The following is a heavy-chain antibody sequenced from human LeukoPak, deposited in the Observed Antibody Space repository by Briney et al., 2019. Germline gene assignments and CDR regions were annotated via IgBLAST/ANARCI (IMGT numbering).Heavy chain of an antibody. CDR2: NNAGNGNT. D-gene: IGHD6-13*01. Sequence: ASVKVSCKASGYTFTSYAMHWVRQAPGQRLEWMGWNNAGNGNTKYSQKFQGRVTITRDTSASTAYMELSSLRSEDTAVYYCARDPSSWYGEVGMARFDPWGQGTLVTVSS. CDR1: GYTFTSYA. J-gene: IGHJ5*02. V-gene: IGHV1-3*01. CDR3: ARDPSSWYGEVGMARFDP.